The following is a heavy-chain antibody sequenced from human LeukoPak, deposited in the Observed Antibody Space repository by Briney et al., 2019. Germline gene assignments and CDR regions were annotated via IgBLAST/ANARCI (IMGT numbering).Heavy chain of an antibody. V-gene: IGHV3-66*04. D-gene: IGHD6-19*01. CDR1: GFNVTTNN. Sequence: TGGSLRLSCVGSGFNVTTNNMYWVRQAPGKGLECVSAFHAGGGPDYADSVRDRFTISRDNSKNTLYLQMNSLRAEDTAVYYCAKLDSIAVAGTCDYWGQGTLVTVSS. CDR2: FHAGGGP. CDR3: AKLDSIAVAGTCDY. J-gene: IGHJ4*02.